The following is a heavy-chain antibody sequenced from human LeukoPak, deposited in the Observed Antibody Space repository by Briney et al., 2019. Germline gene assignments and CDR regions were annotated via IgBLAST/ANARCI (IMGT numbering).Heavy chain of an antibody. J-gene: IGHJ4*02. D-gene: IGHD3-22*01. CDR3: AREKLRYDRSGYRIGNYFDH. Sequence: SVKVSCKASGDTFSNYAVSWVRQAPGQGLEWMGGIIPIFGTTNYAQKFQGRVTSTTDESTSTAYMDLSSLRSEDTAVYFCAREKLRYDRSGYRIGNYFDHWGQGTLVTVSS. CDR2: IIPIFGTT. CDR1: GDTFSNYA. V-gene: IGHV1-69*05.